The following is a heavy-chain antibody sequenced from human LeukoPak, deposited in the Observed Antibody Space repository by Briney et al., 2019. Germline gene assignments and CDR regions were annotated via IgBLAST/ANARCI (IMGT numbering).Heavy chain of an antibody. CDR2: ISPSGGGT. J-gene: IGHJ4*02. V-gene: IGHV3-23*01. D-gene: IGHD3-22*01. Sequence: GGSLRLSCAASGITFSSYIMSWVRQAPGQGLEWVSAISPSGGGTYYADSVKGRFTISRDNSKDTLYLQMNSLRVDDTAVYYCATDLYDSSPDFWGQGTLVSGSS. CDR1: GITFSSYI. CDR3: ATDLYDSSPDF.